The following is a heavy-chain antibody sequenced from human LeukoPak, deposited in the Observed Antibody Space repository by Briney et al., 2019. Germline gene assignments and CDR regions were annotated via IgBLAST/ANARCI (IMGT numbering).Heavy chain of an antibody. CDR1: GNTFTGYY. J-gene: IGHJ3*02. Sequence: ASVKVSCKTSGNTFTGYYIHWVRQAPGQGPEWMGWINPNSGGTNYAQKFQGRVTMTRDTSISTAYMELTRLGSDDTAVYYCVTVKAKDAFDIWGQGTMVTVSS. CDR3: VTVKAKDAFDI. V-gene: IGHV1-2*02. CDR2: INPNSGGT.